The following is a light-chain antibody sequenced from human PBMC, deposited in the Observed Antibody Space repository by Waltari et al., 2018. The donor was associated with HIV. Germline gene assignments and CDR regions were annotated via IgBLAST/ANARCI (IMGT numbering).Light chain of an antibody. V-gene: IGKV4-1*01. CDR1: QSVLYSSNNKNY. J-gene: IGKJ3*01. CDR3: QEFYSHHLT. CDR2: WAS. Sequence: DIVMTQSPDSLAVSLGERATINCKSSQSVLYSSNNKNYLAWYQQKPGQPPKLLIYWASTRESGVPDRFSGSGSGTDFALTISDLQAEDVAIYYCQEFYSHHLTFGWDHSGY.